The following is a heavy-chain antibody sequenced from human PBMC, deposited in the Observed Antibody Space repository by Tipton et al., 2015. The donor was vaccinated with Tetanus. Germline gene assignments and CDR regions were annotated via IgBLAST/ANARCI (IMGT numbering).Heavy chain of an antibody. V-gene: IGHV1-18*04. CDR1: GYTFTSYG. Sequence: QLVQSGAEVKKPGASVKVSCKASGYTFTSYGISWVRQAPGQGLEWMGWISAYNGNTNYAQKLQGRVTMTTDTSTSTAYIELRSQRSDDTAVYYCERDSLDNWFDPWGQGTLVTVSS. CDR3: ERDSLDNWFDP. CDR2: ISAYNGNT. J-gene: IGHJ5*02.